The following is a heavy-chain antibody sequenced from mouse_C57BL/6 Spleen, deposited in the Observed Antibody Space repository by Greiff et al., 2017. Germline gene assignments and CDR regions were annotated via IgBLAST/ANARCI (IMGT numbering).Heavy chain of an antibody. Sequence: EVKVVESGGGLVQPKGSLKLSCAASGFSFNTYAMNWVRQAPGTGLEWVARIRSKSNNYATYYADSVKDRFTISRDDSESMLYLQMNNLKTEDTAMYYCVRANWDPFAYWGQGTLVTVSA. CDR2: IRSKSNNYAT. J-gene: IGHJ3*01. V-gene: IGHV10-1*01. CDR1: GFSFNTYA. D-gene: IGHD4-1*01. CDR3: VRANWDPFAY.